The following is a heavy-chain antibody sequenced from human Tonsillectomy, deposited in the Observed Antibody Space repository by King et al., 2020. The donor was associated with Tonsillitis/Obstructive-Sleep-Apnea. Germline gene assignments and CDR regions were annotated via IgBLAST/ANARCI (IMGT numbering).Heavy chain of an antibody. J-gene: IGHJ4*02. CDR3: ARDTYYYYGSGSYYRKLFDY. CDR2: INHSGST. D-gene: IGHD3-10*01. Sequence: VQLQQWGAGLLKPSETLSLTCAVYGGSFSDYDWSWLRQPPGKGLEWIGEINHSGSTNYNPSLKSRVTISVDTSKNQLSLKLSSVTAADTAVYYCARDTYYYYGSGSYYRKLFDYWGQGTLVTVSS. V-gene: IGHV4-34*01. CDR1: GGSFSDYD.